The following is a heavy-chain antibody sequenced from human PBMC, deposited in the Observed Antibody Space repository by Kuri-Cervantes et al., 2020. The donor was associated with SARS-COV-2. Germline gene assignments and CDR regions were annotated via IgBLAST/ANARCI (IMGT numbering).Heavy chain of an antibody. CDR1: GYSFTTYW. Sequence: GESLKISCKGSGYSFTTYWIGWVRQMPGKGLEWMGIIHPGDSDTRYSPSFQGQVTISADKSISTAFLQWSSLKASDTAIYYCARRAYGEQVDYYYMDVWGKGTTVTVSS. V-gene: IGHV5-51*01. CDR2: IHPGDSDT. J-gene: IGHJ6*03. D-gene: IGHD4-17*01. CDR3: ARRAYGEQVDYYYMDV.